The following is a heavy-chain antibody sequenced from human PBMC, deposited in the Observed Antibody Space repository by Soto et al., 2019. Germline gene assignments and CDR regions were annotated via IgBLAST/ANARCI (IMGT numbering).Heavy chain of an antibody. V-gene: IGHV4-34*01. Sequence: QVQLQQWGAGLLKPSETLSLTCAVYGGSFSGYYWSWIRQPPGKGLEWIGEIKHSGSTNYNPSLKSRVTISVDTSKNQFSLKLSSVTAADTAVYYCARVFGVVTNYYYYYMDVWGKGTTVTVSS. D-gene: IGHD3-3*01. J-gene: IGHJ6*03. CDR1: GGSFSGYY. CDR2: IKHSGST. CDR3: ARVFGVVTNYYYYYMDV.